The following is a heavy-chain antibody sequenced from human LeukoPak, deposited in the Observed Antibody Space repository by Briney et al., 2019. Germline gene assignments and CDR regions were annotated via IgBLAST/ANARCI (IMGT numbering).Heavy chain of an antibody. V-gene: IGHV3-30*02. CDR1: GISFRSYG. CDR3: ATDISTHYFGS. D-gene: IGHD3-9*01. Sequence: GGSLGLSCAASGISFRSYGMHWVRQAPGKGLEWVTFIWYDASNKYYAESVKGRFTISRDNSGNTVFLQMNSLRAEDTAIYYCATDISTHYFGSWGQGTLVTVSS. CDR2: IWYDASNK. J-gene: IGHJ4*02.